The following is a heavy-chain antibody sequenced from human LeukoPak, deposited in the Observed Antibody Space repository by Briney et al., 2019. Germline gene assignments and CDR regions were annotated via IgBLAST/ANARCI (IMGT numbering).Heavy chain of an antibody. CDR3: ARYSSSSEAHDY. V-gene: IGHV1-2*02. D-gene: IGHD6-6*01. J-gene: IGHJ4*02. CDR2: INPNSGGT. Sequence: ASVKVSCKASGYTFTGYYMHWVRQAPGHALEWMGWINPNSGGTNYAQKFQGRVTMTRDTSISTAYMEPSRLRSDYTAVYYCARYSSSSEAHDYWGQGTLVTVSS. CDR1: GYTFTGYY.